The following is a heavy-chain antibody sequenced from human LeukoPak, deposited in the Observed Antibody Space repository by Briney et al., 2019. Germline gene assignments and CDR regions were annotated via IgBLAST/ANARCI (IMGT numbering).Heavy chain of an antibody. D-gene: IGHD3-9*01. J-gene: IGHJ4*02. CDR1: GYTFTSYY. CDR3: TRGAWGYDILTGYYAILDY. Sequence: APVKVSCKASGYTFTSYYMHWVRQAPGQGLEWMGIINPSGGSTSYAQKFQGRVTMTSDTSTSTVYMELSSLRSEDTAVYYCTRGAWGYDILTGYYAILDYWGQGTLVTVSP. CDR2: INPSGGST. V-gene: IGHV1-46*03.